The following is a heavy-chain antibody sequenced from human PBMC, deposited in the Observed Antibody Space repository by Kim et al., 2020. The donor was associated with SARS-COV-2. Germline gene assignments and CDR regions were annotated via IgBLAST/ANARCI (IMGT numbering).Heavy chain of an antibody. CDR3: ARARAAAGDPLDY. Sequence: SETLSLTCAVYGGSFSGYYWSWIRQPPGKGLEWIGEINHSGSTNYNPSLKSRVTISVDTSKNQFSLKLSSVTAADTAVYYCARARAAAGDPLDYWGQGTLVTVSS. D-gene: IGHD6-13*01. V-gene: IGHV4-34*01. CDR2: INHSGST. J-gene: IGHJ4*02. CDR1: GGSFSGYY.